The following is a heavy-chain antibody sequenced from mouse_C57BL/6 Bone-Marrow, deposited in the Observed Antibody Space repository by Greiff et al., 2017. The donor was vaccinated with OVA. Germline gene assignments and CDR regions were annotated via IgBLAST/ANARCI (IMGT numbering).Heavy chain of an antibody. CDR3: ARSQLRLLFDY. CDR2: IDPSDSYT. Sequence: VQLQQPGAELVKPGASVKLSCKASGYTFTSYWMQWVKQRPGQGLEWIGEIDPSDSYTNYNQKFKGKATLTADKSSSTAYMQLSSLTSEDSAVYFCARSQLRLLFDYWGQGTTLTVSS. J-gene: IGHJ2*01. CDR1: GYTFTSYW. V-gene: IGHV1-50*01. D-gene: IGHD3-2*02.